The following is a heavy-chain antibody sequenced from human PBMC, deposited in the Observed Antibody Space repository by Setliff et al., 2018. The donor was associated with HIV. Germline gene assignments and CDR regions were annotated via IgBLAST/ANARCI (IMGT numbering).Heavy chain of an antibody. CDR3: ARDHKYYYDSSGLDY. J-gene: IGHJ4*02. D-gene: IGHD3-22*01. CDR1: GGSITSSTYY. Sequence: RLPETLSLTCTVSGGSITSSTYYWDWIRQPPGKGLEWIGSIFYSGSTYYNPSVKSRVTISIDTSKNQFSLRLSSVTAADTAVYYCARDHKYYYDSSGLDYWGQGTLVTVSS. V-gene: IGHV4-39*07. CDR2: IFYSGST.